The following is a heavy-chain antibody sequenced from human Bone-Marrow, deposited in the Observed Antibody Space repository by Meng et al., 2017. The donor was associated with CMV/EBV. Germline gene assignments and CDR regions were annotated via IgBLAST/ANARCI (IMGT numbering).Heavy chain of an antibody. Sequence: SETLSLTCDVYGGSFSGYYWSWIRQPPGSGLEWIGEINHSGSTRYNPSLKSRVTMSVDTSKDQLSLKLTSVTAADTAVYYCARPTYTISAPFDYWGQGSLVTVSS. V-gene: IGHV4-34*01. CDR2: INHSGST. J-gene: IGHJ4*02. CDR3: ARPTYTISAPFDY. CDR1: GGSFSGYY. D-gene: IGHD2-2*02.